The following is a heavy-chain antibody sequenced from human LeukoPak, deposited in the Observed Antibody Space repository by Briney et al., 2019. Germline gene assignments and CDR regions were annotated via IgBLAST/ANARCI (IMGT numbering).Heavy chain of an antibody. D-gene: IGHD4-17*01. CDR1: GFSFSTYW. J-gene: IGHJ4*02. CDR3: ARDHTGFDY. CDR2: ISSAGSTI. V-gene: IGHV3-48*04. Sequence: GGSLRLSCAASGFSFSTYWMTWVRQAPGKGLECISYISSAGSTIYYADSVKGRFTISRDNAKNSLYLQMDSLRAEDTAVYYCARDHTGFDYWGQGTLVTVSS.